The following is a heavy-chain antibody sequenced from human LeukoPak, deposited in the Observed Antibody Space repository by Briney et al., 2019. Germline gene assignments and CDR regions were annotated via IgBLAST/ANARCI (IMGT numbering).Heavy chain of an antibody. CDR2: INPNSGGT. D-gene: IGHD3-10*01. J-gene: IGHJ4*02. Sequence: ASVKVSCKASGYTFTGYYMHWVRQAPGQGLEWMGWINPNSGGTNYAQKFQGRVTMTRDTSISTAYMELSRLRSDDTAVYYCARLPITMVRGVISAYWGQGTLVTVSS. CDR1: GYTFTGYY. V-gene: IGHV1-2*02. CDR3: ARLPITMVRGVISAY.